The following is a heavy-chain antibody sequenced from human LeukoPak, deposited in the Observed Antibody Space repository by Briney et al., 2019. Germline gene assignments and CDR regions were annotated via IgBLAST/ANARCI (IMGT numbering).Heavy chain of an antibody. D-gene: IGHD3-10*02. J-gene: IGHJ4*02. V-gene: IGHV3-53*01. CDR1: GFTVSSNY. CDR2: IYSGGST. Sequence: GGSLRLSCAASGFTVSSNYMSWVRQAPGKGLVWVSVIYSGGSTYYADSVKGRFTISRDNSKNTLYLQMNSLRAEDTAVYYCARDLFGSRGLWGQGTLVTVSS. CDR3: ARDLFGSRGL.